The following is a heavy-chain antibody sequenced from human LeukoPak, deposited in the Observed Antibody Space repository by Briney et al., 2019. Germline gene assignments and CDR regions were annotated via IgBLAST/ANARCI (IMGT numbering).Heavy chain of an antibody. Sequence: SETLSLTCTVSGGSISSYYWSWIRQPPEKGLEWIGEINHSGSTNYNPSLKSRVTISVDTSKNQFSLKLSSVTAADTAVYYCARVYYSNSYDYWYFDLWGRGTLVTVSS. CDR2: INHSGST. CDR3: ARVYYSNSYDYWYFDL. D-gene: IGHD6-13*01. CDR1: GGSISSYY. V-gene: IGHV4-34*01. J-gene: IGHJ2*01.